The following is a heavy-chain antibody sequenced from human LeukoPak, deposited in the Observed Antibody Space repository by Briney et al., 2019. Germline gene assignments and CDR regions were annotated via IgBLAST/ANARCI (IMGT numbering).Heavy chain of an antibody. J-gene: IGHJ5*02. V-gene: IGHV4-31*03. Sequence: SQTLSLTCTVSGGSISSGGYYWSWIRQHPGKGLEWIGYIYYSGSTYYNPSLKSRVTISVDTSKNQFSLQLSSVTAADTAVYYCARGFAVTIFGVANWFDPWGQGTLVTVSS. CDR1: GGSISSGGYY. CDR3: ARGFAVTIFGVANWFDP. CDR2: IYYSGST. D-gene: IGHD3-3*01.